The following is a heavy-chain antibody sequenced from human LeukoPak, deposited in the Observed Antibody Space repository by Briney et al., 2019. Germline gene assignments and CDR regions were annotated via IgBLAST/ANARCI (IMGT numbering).Heavy chain of an antibody. CDR2: FDPEDGET. J-gene: IGHJ6*03. CDR1: GYTLTELS. Sequence: ASVKVSCKVSGYTLTELSMHWVRQAPGKGLEWMGGFDPEDGETIYAQKFQGRVTMTEDTSTDTAYMELSSLRSEDTAVYYCATAGITMVRGVIIRSRDYYYYMDVWGKGTTVTVSS. CDR3: ATAGITMVRGVIIRSRDYYYYMDV. D-gene: IGHD3-10*01. V-gene: IGHV1-24*01.